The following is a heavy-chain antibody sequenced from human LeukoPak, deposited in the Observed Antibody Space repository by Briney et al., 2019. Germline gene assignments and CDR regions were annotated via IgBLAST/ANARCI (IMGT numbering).Heavy chain of an antibody. V-gene: IGHV1-2*02. Sequence: ASVKVSCKASGYTFTGYYMHWVRQAPGQGLEWMGWINPNSGGTNYAQKFQGRVTMTRDTSISTAYMELSRLRSDDTAVYYCARDLSPWTMTAVPDYWGQGTLVTVS. CDR1: GYTFTGYY. J-gene: IGHJ4*02. CDR2: INPNSGGT. CDR3: ARDLSPWTMTAVPDY. D-gene: IGHD2-21*02.